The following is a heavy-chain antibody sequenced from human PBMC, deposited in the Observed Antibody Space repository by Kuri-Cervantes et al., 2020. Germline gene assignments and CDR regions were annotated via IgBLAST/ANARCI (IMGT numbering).Heavy chain of an antibody. V-gene: IGHV1-8*01. CDR2: MNPYSANT. CDR3: ARDPPLSSDVLTGYLD. Sequence: ASVKVSCKTSGYTFTDYDINWVRQAPGQGLEWMGWMNPYSANTGYAQKFQGRLSMTRDTSISTAYMELSRLTSDDTAMYYCARDPPLSSDVLTGYLDWGQGTLVTVSS. D-gene: IGHD3-9*01. J-gene: IGHJ4*02. CDR1: GYTFTDYD.